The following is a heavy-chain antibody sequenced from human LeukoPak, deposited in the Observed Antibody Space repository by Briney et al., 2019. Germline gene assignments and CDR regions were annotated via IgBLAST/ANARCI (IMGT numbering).Heavy chain of an antibody. Sequence: ASVKVSCKTSGYTFTSYHFNWVRQATGQGLEWMVWMNPNSGDTGYAQKLQGRLTMTRNTSISTAYMELSSLTSEDTAVYYCARVGRDYGGNSVDYWGQGTLVTVSS. J-gene: IGHJ4*02. V-gene: IGHV1-8*01. CDR1: GYTFTSYH. CDR3: ARVGRDYGGNSVDY. D-gene: IGHD4-23*01. CDR2: MNPNSGDT.